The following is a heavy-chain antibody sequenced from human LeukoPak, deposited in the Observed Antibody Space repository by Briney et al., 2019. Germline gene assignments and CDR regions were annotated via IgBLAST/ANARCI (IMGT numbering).Heavy chain of an antibody. CDR3: ARDLGGEVEIGWLQFHDAFDL. Sequence: GSVKVSCKASGYTFTGYDMRWVRQAPGQGLEWMGWINPNSGGTNYAQTLQGRFTMTRDTYISTAYMALSRLRSDDTAVYYRARDLGGEVEIGWLQFHDAFDLWGHGTMVTVSS. J-gene: IGHJ3*01. CDR1: GYTFTGYD. D-gene: IGHD5-24*01. V-gene: IGHV1-2*02. CDR2: INPNSGGT.